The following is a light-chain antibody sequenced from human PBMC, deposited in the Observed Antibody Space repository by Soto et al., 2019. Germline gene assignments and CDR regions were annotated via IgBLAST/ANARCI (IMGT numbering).Light chain of an antibody. J-gene: IGLJ2*01. CDR2: GNS. CDR3: QSYESSLVV. V-gene: IGLV1-40*01. CDR1: SSNIGAGYD. Sequence: QSVLTQPPSVSGAPVQRVTMSCTGSSSNIGAGYDVHWYQKLPGTAPKLLIYGNSNRPSGVPDRFSGSKSGTSASLAITGLQAEDETDYYCQSYESSLVVFGGGTQLTVL.